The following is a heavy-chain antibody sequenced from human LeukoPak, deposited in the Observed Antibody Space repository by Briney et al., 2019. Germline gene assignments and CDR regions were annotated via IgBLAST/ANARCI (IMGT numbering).Heavy chain of an antibody. J-gene: IGHJ6*02. CDR2: IIPILGIA. D-gene: IGHD2-2*01. CDR3: ARANIVVVPAATGAYYYGMDV. Sequence: ASVKVSCKASGGTFSSYTISWVRQAPGQGLEWMGMIIPILGIANYAQKFQGRVTITADKSTSTAYMELSSLRSEDTAVYYCARANIVVVPAATGAYYYGMDVWGQGTTVTVSS. V-gene: IGHV1-69*02. CDR1: GGTFSSYT.